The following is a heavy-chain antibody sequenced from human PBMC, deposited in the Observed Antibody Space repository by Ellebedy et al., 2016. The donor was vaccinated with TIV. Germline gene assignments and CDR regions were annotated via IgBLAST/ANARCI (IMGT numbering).Heavy chain of an antibody. CDR3: AKGSITTMLTCVDH. Sequence: SLKISCAASGFTFDDYGMHWVRQAPGKGLEWVSGISWNSGKIGYADSVKGRFTISRDNAKNSLYLQMNSLRNEDTALYYCAKGSITTMLTCVDHWGQGTLVTVSS. CDR2: ISWNSGKI. D-gene: IGHD5-18*01. J-gene: IGHJ5*02. CDR1: GFTFDDYG. V-gene: IGHV3-9*01.